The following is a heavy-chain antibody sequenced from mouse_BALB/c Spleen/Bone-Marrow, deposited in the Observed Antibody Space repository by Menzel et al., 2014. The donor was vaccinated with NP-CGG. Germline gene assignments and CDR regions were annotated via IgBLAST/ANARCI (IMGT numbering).Heavy chain of an antibody. Sequence: EVKVEESGGGLVKPGGSLKLSCAASGFTFSDYYMYWVRQTPEKRLEWVATISDGGSYTYYPDSVKGRFTISRDNAKNNLHLQMSSLKSEDTAMYYCAREDDDGSWFAYWGQGTLVTVSA. J-gene: IGHJ3*01. V-gene: IGHV5-4*02. CDR1: GFTFSDYY. CDR2: ISDGGSYT. D-gene: IGHD2-12*01. CDR3: AREDDDGSWFAY.